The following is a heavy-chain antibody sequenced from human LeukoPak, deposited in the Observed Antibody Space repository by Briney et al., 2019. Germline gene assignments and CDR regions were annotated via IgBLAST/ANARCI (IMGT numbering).Heavy chain of an antibody. CDR3: AKGQIVVPAAILGAAFDI. D-gene: IGHD2-2*02. V-gene: IGHV3-23*01. CDR1: GFTFSSYA. J-gene: IGHJ3*02. CDR2: ISGSGGST. Sequence: GGSLRLSCAASGFTFSSYAVSWVRQAPGKGLEWVSAISGSGGSTYYADSVKGRFTISRDNSKNTLYLQMNSLRAEDTAVYYCAKGQIVVPAAILGAAFDIWGQGTMVTVSS.